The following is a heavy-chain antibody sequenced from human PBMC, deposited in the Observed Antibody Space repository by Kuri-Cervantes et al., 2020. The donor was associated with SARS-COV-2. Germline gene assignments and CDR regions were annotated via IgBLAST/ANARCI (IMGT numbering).Heavy chain of an antibody. CDR3: AKDLSVEMATIPFDY. Sequence: ASVKVSCKASGYTFTSYYMHWVRQAPGQGLEWMGIINPSGGNTSYAQKFQGRVTMTRDTSTSTVYMELRSLRAEDTAVYYCAKDLSVEMATIPFDYWGQGTLVTVSS. D-gene: IGHD5-24*01. CDR2: INPSGGNT. CDR1: GYTFTSYY. J-gene: IGHJ4*02. V-gene: IGHV1-46*01.